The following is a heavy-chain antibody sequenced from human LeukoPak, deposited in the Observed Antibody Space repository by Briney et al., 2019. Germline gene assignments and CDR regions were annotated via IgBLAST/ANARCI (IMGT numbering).Heavy chain of an antibody. J-gene: IGHJ3*02. CDR2: INHSGST. CDR1: GGSFSVYY. Sequence: SETLSLTCAVYGGSFSVYYWSWTRQPPGKGLEWIGEINHSGSTNYNPSLKSRVTISVDTSKNQFSLRLSSVTAADTAVYYCASRIGAFDIWGQGTMVTVSS. CDR3: ASRIGAFDI. V-gene: IGHV4-34*01. D-gene: IGHD2-15*01.